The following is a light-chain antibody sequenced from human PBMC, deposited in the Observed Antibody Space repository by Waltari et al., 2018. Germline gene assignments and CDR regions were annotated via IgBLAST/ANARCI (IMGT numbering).Light chain of an antibody. CDR1: SLRRYY. V-gene: IGLV3-19*01. J-gene: IGLJ2*01. Sequence: SSDLTQDPSLSVALGQTVRITCQGDSLRRYYASWYQQRPGQAPILVLYGPDNRPSGIPDRFSGATSGNTASLTITGAQAEDEADYYCHSRETFSTRLFGVGTRLTV. CDR2: GPD. CDR3: HSRETFSTRL.